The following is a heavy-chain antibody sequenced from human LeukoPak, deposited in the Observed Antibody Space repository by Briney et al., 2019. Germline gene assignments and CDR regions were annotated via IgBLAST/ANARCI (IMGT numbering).Heavy chain of an antibody. CDR3: TTSTYDSSVDY. CDR1: GFTFSNAW. V-gene: IGHV3-15*01. J-gene: IGHJ4*02. D-gene: IGHD3-22*01. Sequence: GGSLRLSCAASGFTFSNAWMSWVRQAPGKGLEWVGRIKSKTDGGTTDYAAPVKGRFTISRDESKNTLYLQMNSLKTEDTAVYYCTTSTYDSSVDYWGQGTLVTVSS. CDR2: IKSKTDGGTT.